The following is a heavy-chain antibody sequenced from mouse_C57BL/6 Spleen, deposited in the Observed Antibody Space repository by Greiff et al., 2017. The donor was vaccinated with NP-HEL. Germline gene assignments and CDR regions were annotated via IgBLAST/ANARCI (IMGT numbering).Heavy chain of an antibody. Sequence: QVQLQQPGAELVKPGASVKMSCKASGYTFTSYWITWVKQRPGQGLEWIGELYPGSGSTNYNEKFKSKATLTVDTSSSTAYMQLSSLTSEDSAVYYCARSDDSYAMDYWGQGTSVTVSS. CDR2: LYPGSGST. J-gene: IGHJ4*01. V-gene: IGHV1-55*01. CDR3: ARSDDSYAMDY. CDR1: GYTFTSYW.